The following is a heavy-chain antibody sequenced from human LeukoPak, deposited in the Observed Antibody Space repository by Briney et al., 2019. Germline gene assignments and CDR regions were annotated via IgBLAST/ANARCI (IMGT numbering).Heavy chain of an antibody. CDR3: AILTRRDGNNPFDY. V-gene: IGHV3-23*01. J-gene: IGHJ4*02. D-gene: IGHD5-24*01. Sequence: GGSLRLSCAASGFTFSSYAMSWVRQVPGKGLEWVSGISGSGGSTYYADSVKDRFTISRDNSKNTLSLQVNSLRAEDTAVYYCAILTRRDGNNPFDYWGQGTLVTVSS. CDR1: GFTFSSYA. CDR2: ISGSGGST.